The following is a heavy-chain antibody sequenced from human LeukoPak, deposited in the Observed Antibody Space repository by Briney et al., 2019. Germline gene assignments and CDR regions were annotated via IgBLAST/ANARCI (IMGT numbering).Heavy chain of an antibody. D-gene: IGHD3-22*01. Sequence: GGSLRLSCAATGFTFSRYGMSWVRQAPGKGLEWVSLISGSGTSSKYADSVKGRFTISRDNSKNTLFLQMNSLRADDTAVYYCAKDQYDSSGPYDSWGQGTLVTVSS. V-gene: IGHV3-23*01. J-gene: IGHJ4*02. CDR3: AKDQYDSSGPYDS. CDR1: GFTFSRYG. CDR2: ISGSGTSS.